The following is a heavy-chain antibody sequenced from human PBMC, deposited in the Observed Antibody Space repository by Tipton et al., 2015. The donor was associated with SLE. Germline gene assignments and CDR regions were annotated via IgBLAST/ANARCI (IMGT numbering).Heavy chain of an antibody. Sequence: TLSLTCTVSGGSISSYYWSWIRQPPGKGLEWIGYIYYSGSTNYNPSLKSRVTISVDTSKNQFSLKLSSVNAADTAVYYCARRLTRYSGYDYFDYWGQGTLVTISS. J-gene: IGHJ4*02. CDR3: ARRLTRYSGYDYFDY. V-gene: IGHV4-59*08. CDR2: IYYSGST. CDR1: GGSISSYY. D-gene: IGHD5-12*01.